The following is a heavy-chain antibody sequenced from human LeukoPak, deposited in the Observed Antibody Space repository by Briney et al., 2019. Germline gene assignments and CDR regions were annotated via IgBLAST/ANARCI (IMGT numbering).Heavy chain of an antibody. CDR2: ITAYNGHT. D-gene: IGHD3-22*01. CDR3: ARRYYYDSSGYPHFDY. J-gene: IGHJ4*02. Sequence: ASVKVSFKASGYTFTNYGLSWVRQAPGQGLEWMGWITAYNGHTHYAQNLQGRLTMTTDTSTSTAYMELRSLRSDDTAVYYCARRYYYDSSGYPHFDYWGQGTLVTVSS. V-gene: IGHV1-18*01. CDR1: GYTFTNYG.